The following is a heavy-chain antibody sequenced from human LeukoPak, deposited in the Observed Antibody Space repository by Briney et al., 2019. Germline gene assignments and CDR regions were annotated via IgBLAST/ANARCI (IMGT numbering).Heavy chain of an antibody. D-gene: IGHD6-13*01. Sequence: PGRSLRLSCAASGFTFSSYAMHWVGQAPGKGLEWVAVISYDGSNKYYADSVKGRFTISRDNSKNTLYLQMNSLRAEDTAVYYCARDRETYSSSWEFDYWGQGTLVTVSS. CDR3: ARDRETYSSSWEFDY. V-gene: IGHV3-30-3*01. CDR1: GFTFSSYA. J-gene: IGHJ4*02. CDR2: ISYDGSNK.